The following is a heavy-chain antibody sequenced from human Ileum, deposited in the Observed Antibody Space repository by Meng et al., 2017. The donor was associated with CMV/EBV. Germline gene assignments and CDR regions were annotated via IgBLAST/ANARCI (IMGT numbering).Heavy chain of an antibody. CDR1: DGSIGNRNYY. J-gene: IGHJ5*02. V-gene: IGHV4-39*01. Sequence: SETLSLTCSVSDGSIGNRNYYWGWIRQPPGKGLEYIGSIHRGEDTFYKPSLKSRVIISVDSSKNQLSLKLNSVTAADTAVYYCARREYCSGPGCSNVAWGQGTLVTVSS. CDR3: ARREYCSGPGCSNVA. D-gene: IGHD2-2*01. CDR2: IHRGEDT.